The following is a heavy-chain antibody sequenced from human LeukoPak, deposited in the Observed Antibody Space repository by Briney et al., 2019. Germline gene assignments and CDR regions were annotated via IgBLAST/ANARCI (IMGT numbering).Heavy chain of an antibody. J-gene: IGHJ5*02. V-gene: IGHV4-38-2*02. CDR3: ARELRYFDWANGYFDP. CDR1: GYSFSSGYY. D-gene: IGHD3-9*01. CDR2: IYHSGST. Sequence: SETLSLTCTVSGYSFSSGYYWGWIRQPPGKGLEWIGSIYHSGSTYYNPSLKSRVTISVDTSKNQFSLKLSSVTAADTAVYYCARELRYFDWANGYFDPWGQGTLVTVSS.